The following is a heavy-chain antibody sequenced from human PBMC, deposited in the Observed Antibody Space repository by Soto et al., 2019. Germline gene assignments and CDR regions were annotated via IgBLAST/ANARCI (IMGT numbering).Heavy chain of an antibody. CDR3: ARGQEVGAHFFDS. Sequence: GGSLRLSCEASGFTFSAFDMHWVRQPTGRGLEWVSTIGISGDTYYAVSVKGRFTISRDIARNSLSLQMNNVRAGDTAAYFCARGQEVGAHFFDSWGQGTQVTVSS. J-gene: IGHJ4*02. D-gene: IGHD2-15*01. CDR2: IGISGDT. CDR1: GFTFSAFD. V-gene: IGHV3-13*01.